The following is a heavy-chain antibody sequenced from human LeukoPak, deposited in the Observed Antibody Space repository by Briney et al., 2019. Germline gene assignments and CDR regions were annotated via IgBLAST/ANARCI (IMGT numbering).Heavy chain of an antibody. CDR3: ARGQTDLLRNYFDY. J-gene: IGHJ4*02. Sequence: SGGSLRLSCAASGFMVGHKYMSWVRQAPGKGLEWLSIIYAGGNTYSADSVKGRFTISRDNSRNTVYLQMNNLRDDDTAVYCCARGQTDLLRNYFDYWGPGTPVTVSS. CDR2: IYAGGNT. V-gene: IGHV3-66*01. CDR1: GFMVGHKY.